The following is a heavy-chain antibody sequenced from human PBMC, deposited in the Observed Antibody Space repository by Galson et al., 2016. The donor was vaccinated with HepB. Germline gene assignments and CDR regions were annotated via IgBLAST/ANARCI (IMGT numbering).Heavy chain of an antibody. CDR1: GYTFGNYD. CDR3: AGTDAGSDAFEV. Sequence: SVKVSCKASGYTFGNYDVSWVRQAPGQGLEWMGRVSGYNGNTDYGQKVQGRVTMSIETSTNTAYMDLRSLGFDDTAVYFCAGTDAGSDAFEVWGRGTLVTVSS. J-gene: IGHJ3*01. D-gene: IGHD3-10*01. CDR2: VSGYNGNT. V-gene: IGHV1-18*01.